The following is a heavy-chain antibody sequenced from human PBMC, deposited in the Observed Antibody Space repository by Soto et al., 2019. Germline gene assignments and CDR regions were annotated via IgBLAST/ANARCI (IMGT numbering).Heavy chain of an antibody. D-gene: IGHD1-7*01. J-gene: IGHJ3*01. Sequence: QVQLVQSGTGVKTPGASVKVSCHASGYTFTNYGINWVRQARGQGLEWMAWISAYNGKTHHAPFVQDGVTMTTDTSTRTAYMELASLRSDDTAVYYCARGGWNYGPGRFDLWGQGTMVTVSS. CDR2: ISAYNGKT. CDR1: GYTFTNYG. CDR3: ARGGWNYGPGRFDL. V-gene: IGHV1-18*04.